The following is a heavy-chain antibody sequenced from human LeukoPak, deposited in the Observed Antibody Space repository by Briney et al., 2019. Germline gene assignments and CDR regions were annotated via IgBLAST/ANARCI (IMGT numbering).Heavy chain of an antibody. V-gene: IGHV3-21*01. D-gene: IGHD3-9*01. Sequence: GGSLRLSCTASGLTFSIYSMNWVRQAPGKGLEWVSSITSSSTHMSYADSVKGRFTVSRDNAKNSLYLQMNSLRVEDTAVYFCATLTGPLDYWGQGTLVTVSS. CDR2: ITSSSTHM. J-gene: IGHJ4*02. CDR1: GLTFSIYS. CDR3: ATLTGPLDY.